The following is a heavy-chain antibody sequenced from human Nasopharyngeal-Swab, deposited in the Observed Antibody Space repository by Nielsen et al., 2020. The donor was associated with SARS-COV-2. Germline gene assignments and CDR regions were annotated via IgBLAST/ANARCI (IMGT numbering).Heavy chain of an antibody. CDR1: GGSFSGYF. CDR3: ARGKSAYHIVLVVYAQGGSFDY. Sequence: GSLRLSCAVYGGSFSGYFWSWIRQPPGKGLEWIGEINHSGSTNYNPSLKSRVTISVDTSKNQFSLKLSSVTAADTAVYYCARGKSAYHIVLVVYAQGGSFDYWGQGTLVTVSS. J-gene: IGHJ4*02. V-gene: IGHV4-34*01. D-gene: IGHD2-8*02. CDR2: INHSGST.